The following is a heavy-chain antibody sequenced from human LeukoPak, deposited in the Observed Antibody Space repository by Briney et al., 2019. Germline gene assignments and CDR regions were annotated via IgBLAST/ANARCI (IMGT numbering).Heavy chain of an antibody. Sequence: SQTLSLTCTGSGGSISSGSYYWSWIRQPAGKGLEWIGYIYCSGSTNYNPALNSRVTISVDTSKNQFSLKLSSVAAADTAVYYCARENSLYASGSYQPFDPWGQGTLVTVSS. J-gene: IGHJ5*02. CDR2: IYCSGST. CDR3: ARENSLYASGSYQPFDP. V-gene: IGHV4-61*10. D-gene: IGHD3-10*01. CDR1: GGSISSGSYY.